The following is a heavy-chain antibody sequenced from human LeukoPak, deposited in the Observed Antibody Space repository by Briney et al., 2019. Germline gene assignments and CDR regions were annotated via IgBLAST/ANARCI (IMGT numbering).Heavy chain of an antibody. Sequence: PGGSLRLSCAASGFTFTSHWMSWVRQAPGKGLEWVASMNLDGSDKYYVDSVKGRFTISRDNSKTYLYLEMNSLRAEDTALYYFATDATYCTNGVCYTRFDYWGQGTLVTVSS. V-gene: IGHV3-7*01. D-gene: IGHD2-8*01. J-gene: IGHJ4*02. CDR3: ATDATYCTNGVCYTRFDY. CDR2: MNLDGSDK. CDR1: GFTFTSHW.